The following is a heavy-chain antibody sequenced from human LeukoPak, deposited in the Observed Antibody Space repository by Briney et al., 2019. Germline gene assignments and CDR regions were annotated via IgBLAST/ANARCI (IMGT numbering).Heavy chain of an antibody. CDR3: ARVRCTSCYNWFDP. J-gene: IGHJ5*02. Sequence: ASVKVSCKASGGTFSSYAISWVRQAPGQGLEWMGGIIPIFGTANYAQKFQGRVTFTPDESTSTAYMELSSLRSEDTAVYYCARVRCTSCYNWFDPWGQGTLVTVSS. D-gene: IGHD2-2*01. V-gene: IGHV1-69*13. CDR1: GGTFSSYA. CDR2: IIPIFGTA.